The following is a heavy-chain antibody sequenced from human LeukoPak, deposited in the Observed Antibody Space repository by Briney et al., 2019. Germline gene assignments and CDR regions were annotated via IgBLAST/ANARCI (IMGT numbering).Heavy chain of an antibody. CDR3: ARGWIHALDY. Sequence: ASVKVSCKASGYSFTSYDINWVRQATGQGLEWMGWMNPNSGNTGYAQKFQGRVTMTRNTSISTAYMELSRLRSDDTAVYYCARGWIHALDYWGQGTLVTVSS. J-gene: IGHJ4*02. D-gene: IGHD1-1*01. CDR2: MNPNSGNT. V-gene: IGHV1-8*01. CDR1: GYSFTSYD.